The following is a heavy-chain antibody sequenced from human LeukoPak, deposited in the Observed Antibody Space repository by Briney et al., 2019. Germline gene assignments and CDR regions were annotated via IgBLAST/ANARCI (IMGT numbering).Heavy chain of an antibody. Sequence: GGSLRLSCTASGFTFRNYAMHWVRQAPGKGLEWVAVISYDGSNKYYADSVKGRFTISRDNSKNTLYLQMNSLRAEDTAVYYCAKDLDSGSPDYWGQGTLVTVSS. CDR2: ISYDGSNK. CDR3: AKDLDSGSPDY. J-gene: IGHJ4*02. V-gene: IGHV3-30*04. CDR1: GFTFRNYA. D-gene: IGHD1-26*01.